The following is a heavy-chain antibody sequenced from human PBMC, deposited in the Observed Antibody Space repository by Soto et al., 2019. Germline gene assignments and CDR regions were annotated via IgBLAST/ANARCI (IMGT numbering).Heavy chain of an antibody. CDR3: VKDKGSTGTYGMDV. CDR1: GFTIDYYV. CDR2: ISWNKATI. Sequence: GGSLRLSCAASGFTIDYYVMHWVRQSPGKGLEWVSSISWNKATIGYADSVKGRFIISRDNAKKTLYLQMDRLRAEDTALYYCVKDKGSTGTYGMDVWGQGITVTVSS. J-gene: IGHJ6*02. V-gene: IGHV3-9*01. D-gene: IGHD1-26*01.